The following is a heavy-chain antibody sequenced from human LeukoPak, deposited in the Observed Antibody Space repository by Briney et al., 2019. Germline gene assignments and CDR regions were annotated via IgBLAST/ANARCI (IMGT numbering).Heavy chain of an antibody. CDR3: AKDFTGRHDY. CDR1: AFTFSNYW. V-gene: IGHV3-74*01. J-gene: IGHJ4*02. Sequence: GGSPRLSCAASAFTFSNYWMHWVRQAPGKGLVWVSRINPDGSITSYADSVKGRFTISRDNAKNTLYLQMSSLRAEDTAVYYCAKDFTGRHDYWGQGTLVTVSS. CDR2: INPDGSIT. D-gene: IGHD3-9*01.